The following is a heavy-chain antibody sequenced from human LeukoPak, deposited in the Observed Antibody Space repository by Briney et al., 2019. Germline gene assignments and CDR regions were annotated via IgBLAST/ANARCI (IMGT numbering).Heavy chain of an antibody. CDR3: ANLAVAGTLSWFDP. CDR2: TYYSGST. Sequence: SETLSLTCTVSGGSISSSSYYWGWIRQPPGKGLEWIGSTYYSGSTYYNPSLKSRVTISVDTSKNQFSLKLSSVTAADTAVYYCANLAVAGTLSWFDPWGQGTLVTVSS. D-gene: IGHD6-19*01. CDR1: GGSISSSSYY. V-gene: IGHV4-39*01. J-gene: IGHJ5*02.